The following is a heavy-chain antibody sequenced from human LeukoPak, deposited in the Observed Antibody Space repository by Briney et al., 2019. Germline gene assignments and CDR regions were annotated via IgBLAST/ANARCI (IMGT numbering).Heavy chain of an antibody. CDR3: AREPIAAAGNGPFDY. Sequence: GGSLRLSCAASGFTYSSHAMSWVRQTPGKGLQWVSSISASGGTSKYADSVRGRFTISRDNSKNTLYLQMNSLRAEDTAVYYCAREPIAAAGNGPFDYWGQGTLVTVSS. CDR2: ISASGGTS. J-gene: IGHJ4*02. CDR1: GFTYSSHA. V-gene: IGHV3-23*01. D-gene: IGHD6-13*01.